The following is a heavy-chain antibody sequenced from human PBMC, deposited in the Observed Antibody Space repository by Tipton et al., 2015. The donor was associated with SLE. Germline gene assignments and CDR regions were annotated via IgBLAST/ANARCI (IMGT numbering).Heavy chain of an antibody. J-gene: IGHJ4*02. CDR2: INHSGST. V-gene: IGHV4-34*01. CDR1: GGSFSGYY. D-gene: IGHD3-10*01. Sequence: TLSLTCAVYGGSFSGYYWSWIRQPPGKGLEWIGEINHSGSTNYNPSLKSRVTISVDTSKNQFSLKLSYVTAADTAVYYCARAASGSCWFDYWGQGTLVTVSS. CDR3: ARAASGSCWFDY.